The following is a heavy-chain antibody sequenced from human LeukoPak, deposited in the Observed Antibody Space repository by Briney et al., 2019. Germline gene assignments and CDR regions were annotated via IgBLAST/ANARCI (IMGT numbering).Heavy chain of an antibody. CDR2: ISSSSSYI. D-gene: IGHD3-10*01. CDR1: GFTFSSYS. CDR3: ARAGRVVRGVTDFDY. J-gene: IGHJ4*02. Sequence: TGGSLRLSCAASGFTFSSYSMNWVRQAPGKGLEWVSSISSSSSYIYYADSVKGRFTISRDNAKNSLYLQMNSLRAEDTAVYYCARAGRVVRGVTDFDYWGQGTLVTVSS. V-gene: IGHV3-21*01.